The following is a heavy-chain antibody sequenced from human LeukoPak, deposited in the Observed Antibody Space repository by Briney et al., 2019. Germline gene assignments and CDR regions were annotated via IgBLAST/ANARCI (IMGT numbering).Heavy chain of an antibody. D-gene: IGHD6-13*01. CDR2: ISSSSSYI. J-gene: IGHJ4*02. Sequence: GGSLRLSCAASGFTFDVYGMSWVRQAPGKGLEWVSSISSSSSYIYYADSVKGRFTISRDNAKNSLYLQMNSLRAEDTAVYYCAREVGSWNYFDYWGQGTLVTVSS. CDR3: AREVGSWNYFDY. V-gene: IGHV3-21*01. CDR1: GFTFDVYG.